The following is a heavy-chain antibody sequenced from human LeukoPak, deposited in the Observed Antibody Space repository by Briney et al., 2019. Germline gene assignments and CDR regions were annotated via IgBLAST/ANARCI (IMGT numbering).Heavy chain of an antibody. J-gene: IGHJ4*02. CDR3: ARKDGDY. Sequence: PSETLSLTCTVSGTSLSPFHWTWFRQPAGQQLEWIGLIYFTGTATLNPSLRSRVAMSVDLAKNQLFLKLASMTAADTAMYYCARKDGDYWGQGTLVSVSS. CDR1: GTSLSPFH. CDR2: IYFTGTA. V-gene: IGHV4-4*07.